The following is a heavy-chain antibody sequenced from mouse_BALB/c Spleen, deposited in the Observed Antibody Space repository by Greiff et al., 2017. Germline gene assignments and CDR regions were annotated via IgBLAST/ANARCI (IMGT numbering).Heavy chain of an antibody. CDR3: ARQGYYGSSSDYYAMDY. V-gene: IGHV5-6*03. Sequence: EVMLVESGGGLVKPGGSLKLSCAASGFTFSSYGMSWVRQTPDKRLEWVATISSGGSYTYYPDSVKGRFTISRDNAKNTLYLQMSSLKSEDTAMYYCARQGYYGSSSDYYAMDYWGQGTSVTVSS. CDR2: ISSGGSYT. CDR1: GFTFSSYG. J-gene: IGHJ4*01. D-gene: IGHD1-1*01.